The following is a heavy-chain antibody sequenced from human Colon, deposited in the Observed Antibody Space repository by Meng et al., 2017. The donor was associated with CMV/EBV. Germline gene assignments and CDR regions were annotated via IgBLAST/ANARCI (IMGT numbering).Heavy chain of an antibody. Sequence: GGSLRLSCAASGFTVNLNYMTWVRQAPGKGLEWVSVIYSGGDSYYADSVQGRFIMSRDNSKNTVYLQMNSLRPEDTAIYYCARGSLGMIAIPLDFWGQGTLVTVSS. J-gene: IGHJ4*02. D-gene: IGHD2-21*01. CDR2: IYSGGDS. CDR1: GFTVNLNY. CDR3: ARGSLGMIAIPLDF. V-gene: IGHV3-66*02.